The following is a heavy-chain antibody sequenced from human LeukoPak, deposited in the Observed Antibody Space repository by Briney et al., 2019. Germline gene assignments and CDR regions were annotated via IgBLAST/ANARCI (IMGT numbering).Heavy chain of an antibody. V-gene: IGHV1-24*01. Sequence: GASVNVSCKVSGYTLTELSMHWVRQTPGKGLEWMGGFDPEDGEKVYAQRFQGRFTMTEDTSTDTAYMELSSLTSDDTAVYYCATMILEPAAIGGWFDPWGQGTLVTVSS. CDR2: FDPEDGEK. CDR3: ATMILEPAAIGGWFDP. J-gene: IGHJ5*02. D-gene: IGHD2-2*02. CDR1: GYTLTELS.